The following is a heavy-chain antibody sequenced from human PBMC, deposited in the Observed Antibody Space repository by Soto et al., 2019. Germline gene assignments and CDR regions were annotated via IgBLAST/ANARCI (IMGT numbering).Heavy chain of an antibody. V-gene: IGHV2-26*04. J-gene: IGHJ5*02. D-gene: IGHD6-13*01. CDR3: ASTYSTSWYWFDP. Sequence: QVTVKESGPVLVKPTETLTLTCTVSGFSLSNAGLGVSWIRQPPGKALEWLAHIFSNDEKSSSTSLKSRLPISKATSKSQVVLTMTNMDPVDTATYYCASTYSTSWYWFDPWGQGTLVTVSS. CDR1: GFSLSNAGLG. CDR2: IFSNDEK.